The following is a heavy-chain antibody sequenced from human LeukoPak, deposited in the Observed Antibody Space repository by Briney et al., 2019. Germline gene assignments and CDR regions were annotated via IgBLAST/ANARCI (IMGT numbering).Heavy chain of an antibody. CDR3: ARAPSEIGGYYPEYFRH. D-gene: IGHD3-22*01. CDR2: IKSDGRT. CDR1: GFTFSNYW. Sequence: GGSLRLSCAAAGFTFSNYWMHWVRQAPGKGLPWVSRIKSDGRTNYADSVKGRFTISRDNAKNTVSLQMNSLRAEDTGVYYCARAPSEIGGYYPEYFRHWGQGTLVTVSS. V-gene: IGHV3-74*01. J-gene: IGHJ1*01.